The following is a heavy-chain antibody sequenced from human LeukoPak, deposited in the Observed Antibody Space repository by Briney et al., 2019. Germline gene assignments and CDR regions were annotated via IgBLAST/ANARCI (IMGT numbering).Heavy chain of an antibody. V-gene: IGHV1-2*02. Sequence: ASVKVSCKASGYTFTGYYMHWVRQTPGQGLEWMGWINPNSGSTNYAQNLQGRVSMTRDTSISTAHMELSRLRSDDTAVYYCARDYVDNFDSYGYIALDQWGQGTLVIVSS. CDR2: INPNSGST. J-gene: IGHJ4*02. D-gene: IGHD3-22*01. CDR3: ARDYVDNFDSYGYIALDQ. CDR1: GYTFTGYY.